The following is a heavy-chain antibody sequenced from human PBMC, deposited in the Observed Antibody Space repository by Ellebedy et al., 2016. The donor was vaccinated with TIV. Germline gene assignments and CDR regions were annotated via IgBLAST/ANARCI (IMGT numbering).Heavy chain of an antibody. J-gene: IGHJ4*02. Sequence: GESLKISCAASGLTVSSNYMSWVRQAPGKGLDWVSVIYTGGSTYYPDSVKGRFTISRDISKNTVYLQMHSLRADDTAVYYCASQYNSGWMEYYFDHWGQGALVSVSS. V-gene: IGHV3-53*01. CDR2: IYTGGST. CDR3: ASQYNSGWMEYYFDH. D-gene: IGHD6-19*01. CDR1: GLTVSSNY.